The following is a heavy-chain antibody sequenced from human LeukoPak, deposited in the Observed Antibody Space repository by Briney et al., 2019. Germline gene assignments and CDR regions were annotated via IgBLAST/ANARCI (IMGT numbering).Heavy chain of an antibody. D-gene: IGHD6-13*01. CDR3: AKDIQWGAAAGIDY. Sequence: GASLRLSCAASGFTFDDYAMHWVRKAPGKGLEWVSLISGDGGSTYYADSVKGRFTISRDNSKNSLYLQMNSLRTEDTALYYCAKDIQWGAAAGIDYWGQGTLVTVSS. CDR1: GFTFDDYA. J-gene: IGHJ4*02. CDR2: ISGDGGST. V-gene: IGHV3-43*02.